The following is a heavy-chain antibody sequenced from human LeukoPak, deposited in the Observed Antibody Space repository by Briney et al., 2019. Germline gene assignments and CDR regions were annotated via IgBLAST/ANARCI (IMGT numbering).Heavy chain of an antibody. J-gene: IGHJ4*02. CDR3: VRDGGVSGYDLLDY. CDR2: ITSGGGYT. Sequence: GGSLRLSCAASGFTFSTYNMNWVRQAPGKGLEWVSSITSGGGYTYYADSVKGRFTTSRDNAKNSLSLRLDSLRAEDTAVYYCVRDGGVSGYDLLDYWGQGTLVTVSS. D-gene: IGHD5-12*01. V-gene: IGHV3-21*06. CDR1: GFTFSTYN.